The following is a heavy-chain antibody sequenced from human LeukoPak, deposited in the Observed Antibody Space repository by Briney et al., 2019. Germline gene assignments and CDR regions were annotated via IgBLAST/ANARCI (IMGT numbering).Heavy chain of an antibody. V-gene: IGHV3-23*01. CDR2: ISGGGDST. D-gene: IGHD2-21*02. Sequence: GGSLRLSCAASGFTFSSYAMSWVRQAPGKGLEWVSSISGGGDSTFFAESVKGRFTISRDNSKNTLYLQMNSLTAEDTAVYYCAKPRTAAGRNFDYWGQGTLVTVSS. CDR1: GFTFSSYA. J-gene: IGHJ4*02. CDR3: AKPRTAAGRNFDY.